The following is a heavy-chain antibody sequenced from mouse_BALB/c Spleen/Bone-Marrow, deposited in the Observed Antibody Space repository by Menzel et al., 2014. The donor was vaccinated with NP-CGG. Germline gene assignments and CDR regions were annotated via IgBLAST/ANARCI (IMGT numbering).Heavy chain of an antibody. V-gene: IGHV14-3*02. CDR3: ATMITDWYFDV. J-gene: IGHJ1*01. CDR2: IGPANGNT. CDR1: GFNIKDTY. D-gene: IGHD2-4*01. Sequence: VQLKESGAELVKPGASVKLSCTASGFNIKDTYMHWVKQRPEQGLEWIGRIGPANGNTKYDPKFQGKATITADTSSNTAYLQLSSLTPEDTAVYYCATMITDWYFDVWGAGTTVTVSS.